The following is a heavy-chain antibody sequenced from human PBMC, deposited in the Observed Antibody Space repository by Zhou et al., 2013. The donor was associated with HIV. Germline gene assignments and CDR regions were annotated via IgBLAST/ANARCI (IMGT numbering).Heavy chain of an antibody. D-gene: IGHD1-1*01. CDR2: MNPKSGNT. Sequence: QVQLVQSGAEVKKPGASVKVSCKASGYTFTNYGINWVRQATGQGLEWMAWMNPKSGNTGYAQKFQGRVTLSRNTSISTGYMELSSLTSEDTAIYYCAIKLAEGLFDYWGQGTLVTVSS. V-gene: IGHV1-8*03. CDR3: AIKLAEGLFDY. J-gene: IGHJ4*02. CDR1: GYTFTNYG.